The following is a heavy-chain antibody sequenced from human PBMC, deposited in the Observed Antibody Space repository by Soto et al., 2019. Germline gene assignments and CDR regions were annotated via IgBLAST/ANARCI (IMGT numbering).Heavy chain of an antibody. Sequence: PSDTLSLTCTVSGGSISSGGYYWSWIRQHPGKGLEWIGYIYYSGSTYYNPSLKSRVTISVDTSKNQFSLKLSSVTAADTAVYYCARGVSLRGQQLTEIDYWGQGTLVTVSS. J-gene: IGHJ4*02. CDR2: IYYSGST. D-gene: IGHD6-13*01. V-gene: IGHV4-31*03. CDR1: GGSISSGGYY. CDR3: ARGVSLRGQQLTEIDY.